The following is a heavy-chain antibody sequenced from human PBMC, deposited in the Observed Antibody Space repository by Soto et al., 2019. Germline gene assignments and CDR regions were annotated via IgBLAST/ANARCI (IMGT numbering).Heavy chain of an antibody. J-gene: IGHJ4*02. Sequence: PSETLSLTCTVSGGSISRSSYFWGWIRQPPGKGLEWIGSIHYSGSTYYNSSLKSRVTISVDTSKSEFSLKLTSVTAADTAVYYCARLGPSFYGLIDYWGQRTLVTVSS. CDR3: ARLGPSFYGLIDY. D-gene: IGHD3-10*01. CDR1: GGSISRSSYF. V-gene: IGHV4-39*01. CDR2: IHYSGST.